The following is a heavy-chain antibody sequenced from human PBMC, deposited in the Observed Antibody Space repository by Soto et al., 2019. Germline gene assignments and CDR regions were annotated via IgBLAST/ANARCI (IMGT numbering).Heavy chain of an antibody. J-gene: IGHJ4*02. CDR3: SYSNHDPWDDY. CDR1: GFTFSNAW. CDR2: IKSKTAGGTT. Sequence: EVQLVESGGGLVKPGGSLRLSCAASGFTFSNAWMNWVRQAPGKGLEWVGRIKSKTAGGTTDYAAPVKGRFSISRDDSENMLYLQMNSLKSEDTAVYYCSYSNHDPWDDYCGQGTLVTVSS. D-gene: IGHD4-4*01. V-gene: IGHV3-15*07.